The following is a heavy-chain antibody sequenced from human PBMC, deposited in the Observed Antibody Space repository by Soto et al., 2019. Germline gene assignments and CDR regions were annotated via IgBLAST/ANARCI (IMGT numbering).Heavy chain of an antibody. D-gene: IGHD3-22*01. J-gene: IGHJ6*02. CDR3: ARHSEVETTYYPPLAV. V-gene: IGHV1-69*01. Sequence: QVQLVQSGAEVKNPGSSVKVSCKTSGGGFSNYAFSWVRQAPGQGLEWVGGVIPVRGTSNYAQKFQGTVTVTADEATRTVYMEVSRLRFEDTAVYYCARHSEVETTYYPPLAVWGQGTTVIVSS. CDR2: VIPVRGTS. CDR1: GGGFSNYA.